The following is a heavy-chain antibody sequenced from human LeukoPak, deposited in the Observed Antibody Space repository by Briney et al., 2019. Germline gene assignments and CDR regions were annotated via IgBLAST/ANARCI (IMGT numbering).Heavy chain of an antibody. V-gene: IGHV3-23*01. CDR1: GFTFSSYA. D-gene: IGHD3-3*01. CDR2: ISGSGGST. CDR3: AKVLYYDFWSGYPYGMDV. J-gene: IGHJ6*02. Sequence: GSLILSCAASGFTFSSYAMSWVRQAPGKGLEWVSAISGSGGSTYYADSVKGRFTISRDNSKNTLYLQMNSLRAEDTAVYYCAKVLYYDFWSGYPYGMDVWGQGITVTVSS.